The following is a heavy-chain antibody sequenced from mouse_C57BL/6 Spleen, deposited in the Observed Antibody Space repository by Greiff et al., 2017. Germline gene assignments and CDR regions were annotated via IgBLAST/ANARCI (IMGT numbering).Heavy chain of an antibody. CDR2: INPNNGGT. CDR3: ARRNFYYYGKGYFDV. J-gene: IGHJ1*03. D-gene: IGHD1-1*01. CDR1: GYTFTDYN. V-gene: IGHV1-18*01. Sequence: VQLKESGPELVKPGASVKIPCKASGYTFTDYNMDWVKQSHGKSLEWSGDINPNNGGTIYNQKFKGKATLTVDKSSSTAYMELRSLTSEDTAVYYCARRNFYYYGKGYFDVWGTGTTVTVSS.